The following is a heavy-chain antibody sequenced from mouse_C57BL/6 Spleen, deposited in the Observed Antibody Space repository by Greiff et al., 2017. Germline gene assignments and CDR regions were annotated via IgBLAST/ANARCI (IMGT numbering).Heavy chain of an antibody. Sequence: QVQLQQSGAELVRPGTSVKVSCKASGYAFTNYLIEWVKQGPGQGLEWIGVINPGSGGTNYNEKFKGKATLTADKSSSTAYMQLSSLTSEDSAVYFCARGNYYGSSLDYWGQGTTLTVSS. V-gene: IGHV1-54*01. CDR3: ARGNYYGSSLDY. CDR2: INPGSGGT. J-gene: IGHJ2*01. CDR1: GYAFTNYL. D-gene: IGHD1-1*01.